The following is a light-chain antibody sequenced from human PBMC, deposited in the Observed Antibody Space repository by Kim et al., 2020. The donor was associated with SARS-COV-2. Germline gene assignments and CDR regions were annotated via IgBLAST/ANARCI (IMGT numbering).Light chain of an antibody. CDR1: NSEVGVYNY. J-gene: IGLJ2*01. CDR2: DVS. V-gene: IGLV2-11*01. Sequence: PGQSVTISCTGRNSEVGVYNYVSWYQQHPGKAPNLMIYDVSKRPSGVPDRFAGSKSGNTASLTISGLQAEDEADYYCCSYAGSPVFGGGTQLTVL. CDR3: CSYAGSPV.